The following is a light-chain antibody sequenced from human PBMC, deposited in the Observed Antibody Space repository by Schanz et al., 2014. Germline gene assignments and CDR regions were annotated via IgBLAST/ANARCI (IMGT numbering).Light chain of an antibody. V-gene: IGLV2-8*01. CDR2: EVS. CDR1: SSDVGGYNY. CDR3: CSYAGSGLYV. J-gene: IGLJ1*01. Sequence: QSALTQPPSASGSPGQSVTISCTGTSSDVGGYNYVSWYQQHPGKAPKLMIFEVSKRPSGVPDRFSGSKSGNTASLTVSGLQAEDEADYYCCSYAGSGLYVFGTGTKLTVL.